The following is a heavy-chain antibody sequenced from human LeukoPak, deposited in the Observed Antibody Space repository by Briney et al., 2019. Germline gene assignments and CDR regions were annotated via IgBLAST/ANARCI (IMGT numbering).Heavy chain of an antibody. CDR1: GFTFSIYG. CDR2: ISSDSGNI. V-gene: IGHV3-21*06. CDR3: ARGGSGSGDI. Sequence: GGCLRLSCAASGFTFSIYGMNWVRQAPGKGLEWVSSISSDSGNIYHTDSVKGRFTTSRDNAKNSVYLLMNSLTAEDTAVYYCARGGSGSGDIWGQGTLVTV. D-gene: IGHD2-15*01. J-gene: IGHJ4*02.